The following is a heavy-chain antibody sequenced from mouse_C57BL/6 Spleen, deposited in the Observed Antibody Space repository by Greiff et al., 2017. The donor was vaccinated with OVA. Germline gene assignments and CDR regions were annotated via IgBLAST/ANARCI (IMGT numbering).Heavy chain of an antibody. CDR2: IYPGDGDT. CDR3: ARADDYWFAY. Sequence: QVQLQQSGAELVKPGASVKLSCKASGYAFSSYWMNWVKQRPGKGLEWIGQIYPGDGDTNYNGKFKGKATLTADKSSSTAYMQLSSLTSEDSAVYFCARADDYWFAYWGKGTLVTVAA. D-gene: IGHD2-4*01. V-gene: IGHV1-80*01. CDR1: GYAFSSYW. J-gene: IGHJ3*01.